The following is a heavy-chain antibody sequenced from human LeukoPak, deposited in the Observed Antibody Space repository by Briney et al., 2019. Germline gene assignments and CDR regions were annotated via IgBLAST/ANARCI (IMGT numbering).Heavy chain of an antibody. CDR3: ARLSMVRGYFCYYYMDV. D-gene: IGHD3-10*01. V-gene: IGHV4-4*09. CDR2: IYTSGST. J-gene: IGHJ6*03. CDR1: GGSISSYY. Sequence: PSETLSLTCTVSGGSISSYYWSWIRQPPGKGLEWIGYIYTSGSTNYNPSLKSRVTISVDTSKNQFSLKLSSVTAADTAVYYCARLSMVRGYFCYYYMDVWGKGTTVTVSS.